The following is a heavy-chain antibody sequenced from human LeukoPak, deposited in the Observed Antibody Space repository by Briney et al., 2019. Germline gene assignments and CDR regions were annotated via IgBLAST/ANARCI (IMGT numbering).Heavy chain of an antibody. CDR3: TRGSSLYYYYMDV. Sequence: GGSLRLSCAAPGFTFSGSAMHWVRQASGSGLEWVGRIRSKANSYATAYAASVKGRFTTSRDDSKNTAYLQMNSLKTEDTAVYYCTRGSSLYYYYMDVWGKGTTVTVSS. D-gene: IGHD6-6*01. CDR2: IRSKANSYAT. CDR1: GFTFSGSA. J-gene: IGHJ6*03. V-gene: IGHV3-73*01.